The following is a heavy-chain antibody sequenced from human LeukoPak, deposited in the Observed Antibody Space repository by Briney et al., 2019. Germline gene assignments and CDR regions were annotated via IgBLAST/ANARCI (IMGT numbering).Heavy chain of an antibody. CDR2: IIPILGIA. CDR3: ARDKYDFWSGYPDNWFDP. Sequence: SVKVSCKASGGTFSSYSISWVRQAPGQGLEWMGRIIPILGIANYAQKFQGRVTITADKSTSTAYMELSSLRSEDTAVYYCARDKYDFWSGYPDNWFDPWGQGTLVTVS. V-gene: IGHV1-69*04. J-gene: IGHJ5*02. CDR1: GGTFSSYS. D-gene: IGHD3-3*01.